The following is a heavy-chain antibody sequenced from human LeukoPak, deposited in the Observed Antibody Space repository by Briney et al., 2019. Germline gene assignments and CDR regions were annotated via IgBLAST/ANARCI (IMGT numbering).Heavy chain of an antibody. Sequence: GGALRLSCAASGFTLSSYRMNWGRQAPGKGLEWISYISTSSRTIYYADSAKGRFTISRDNAKNSLYLQMNSLKAEDTAIYFCARDAVDQYYYYGMDVWGQGTTVTVSS. D-gene: IGHD6-19*01. CDR3: ARDAVDQYYYYGMDV. CDR1: GFTLSSYR. J-gene: IGHJ6*02. CDR2: ISTSSRTI. V-gene: IGHV3-48*01.